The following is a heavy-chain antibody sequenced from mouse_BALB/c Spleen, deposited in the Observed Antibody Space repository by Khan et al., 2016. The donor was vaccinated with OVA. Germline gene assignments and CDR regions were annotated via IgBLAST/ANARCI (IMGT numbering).Heavy chain of an antibody. J-gene: IGHJ4*01. CDR1: GFSLTNYG. V-gene: IGHV2-6*02. CDR3: ARWFDGYSSLYAMDY. D-gene: IGHD2-3*01. CDR2: IWSDGST. Sequence: QVQLKQSGPGLVVPSQSLSITCTVSGFSLTNYGVHWVRQPPGKGLEWLVVIWSDGSTNYNSVLKSRLSISKDNSKSQVFLKMNSLQTDDTAMYYCARWFDGYSSLYAMDYWGQGTSVTVSS.